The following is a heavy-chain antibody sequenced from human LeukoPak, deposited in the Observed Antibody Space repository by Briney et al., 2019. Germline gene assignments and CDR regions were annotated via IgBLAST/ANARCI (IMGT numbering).Heavy chain of an antibody. CDR2: FYPEDGET. V-gene: IGHV1-24*01. D-gene: IGHD6-19*01. Sequence: GASVTVSCKVSGYTLTELSMHWVRQAPGKGLEWMGGFYPEDGETIYAQKFQGRVTITQDTSTDTAYMELSSLRSEDPAVYYCATDARPGIAVARTGAFDIWGQGTMVTVSS. CDR3: ATDARPGIAVARTGAFDI. J-gene: IGHJ3*02. CDR1: GYTLTELS.